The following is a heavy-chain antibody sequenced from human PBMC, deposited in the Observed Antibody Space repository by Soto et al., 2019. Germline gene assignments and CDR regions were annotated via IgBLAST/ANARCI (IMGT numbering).Heavy chain of an antibody. CDR1: GFTFSDYW. CDR3: ARGAINYYYEDV. CDR2: IKRDGSTT. J-gene: IGHJ6*03. Sequence: EVQLVESGGGLVQPGGSLRLSCAASGFTFSDYWMHWVRQAPGKGLEWVSRIKRDGSTTNYADSVKGRFTISRDNAKNTLDLEMNSLRVEDTADYYCARGAINYYYEDVGSKGTPVTVAS. D-gene: IGHD5-12*01. V-gene: IGHV3-74*01.